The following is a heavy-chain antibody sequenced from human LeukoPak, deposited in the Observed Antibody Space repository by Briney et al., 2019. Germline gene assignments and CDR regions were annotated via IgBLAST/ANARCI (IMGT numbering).Heavy chain of an antibody. Sequence: TGGSLRLSCAASGFTFSSYAMSWVRQAPGKGLEWVAGISGSGAGTYYADSVKGRFTISRDNSKNTLYLQMNSLRAEDTAVYYCAKEVTTPYFDYWGQGCLVTVSS. J-gene: IGHJ4*02. CDR3: AKEVTTPYFDY. CDR1: GFTFSSYA. V-gene: IGHV3-23*01. CDR2: ISGSGAGT. D-gene: IGHD4-17*01.